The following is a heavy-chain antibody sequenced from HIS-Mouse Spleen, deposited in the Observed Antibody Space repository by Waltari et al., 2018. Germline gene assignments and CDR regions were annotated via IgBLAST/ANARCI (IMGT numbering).Heavy chain of an antibody. CDR1: GFTFSSYA. J-gene: IGHJ4*02. CDR2: ISYDGSNK. Sequence: QVQLVESGGGVVQPGRSLRLSCAASGFTFSSYAMHWVRQAPGKGLEWVAVISYDGSNKYYADSVKGRFTISRDNSKNTLYLQMNSLRADDTAVYYCARRYSGYDLGYWGQGTLVTVSS. D-gene: IGHD5-12*01. CDR3: ARRYSGYDLGY. V-gene: IGHV3-30*04.